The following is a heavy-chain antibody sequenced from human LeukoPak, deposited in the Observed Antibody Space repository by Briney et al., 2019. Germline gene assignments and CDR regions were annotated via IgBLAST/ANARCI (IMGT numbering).Heavy chain of an antibody. CDR1: GFTFSSYW. D-gene: IGHD3-3*01. J-gene: IGHJ4*02. V-gene: IGHV3-74*01. CDR2: INSDGSST. Sequence: PGGSLRLSCAASGFTFSSYWMHWVRQVPGKGLVWVSRINSDGSSTTYADSVKGRFTISRDNAKNTLYLQMNSLRAEDTAVYYCARDGSDWSHDYWGQGTLVTVSS. CDR3: ARDGSDWSHDY.